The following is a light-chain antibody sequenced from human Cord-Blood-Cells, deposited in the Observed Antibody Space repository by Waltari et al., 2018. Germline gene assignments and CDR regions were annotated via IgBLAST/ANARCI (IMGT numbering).Light chain of an antibody. CDR2: DAS. J-gene: IGKJ1*01. Sequence: EIVLTQSPATPSLSPGERATLSCRASQSVSSYLAWYQQKPGQAPRLLIYDASNRATGIPARFSGSGFGTDFTLTISSLEPEDFAVYYCQQRSNWPPTFGQGTKVEIK. CDR3: QQRSNWPPT. CDR1: QSVSSY. V-gene: IGKV3-11*01.